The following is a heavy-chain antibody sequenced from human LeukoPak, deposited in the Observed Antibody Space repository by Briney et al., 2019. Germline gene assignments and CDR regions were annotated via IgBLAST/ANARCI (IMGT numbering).Heavy chain of an antibody. D-gene: IGHD5-12*01. CDR3: AKSSGGSSGYGDY. Sequence: SQRLFCAAWVLILSSCGIHGLPGSPGRAGEGGAVISYDRSNKYYADCVTGRFTISSDTSTNTLYMQMNSLRAEDTAVYYCAKSSGGSSGYGDYWGQGTLVTVSS. CDR1: VLILSSCG. CDR2: ISYDRSNK. V-gene: IGHV3-30*18. J-gene: IGHJ4*02.